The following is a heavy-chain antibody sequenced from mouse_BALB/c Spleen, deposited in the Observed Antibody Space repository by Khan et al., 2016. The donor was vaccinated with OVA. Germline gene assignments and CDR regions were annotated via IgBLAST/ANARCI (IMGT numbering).Heavy chain of an antibody. CDR3: AREEALYYCDY. V-gene: IGHV1S132*01. CDR2: IYPGTDNT. Sequence: QVQLQQSGAELVRPGASVKLSCKTSGYIFTSYWIHWVKQRSGQGLEWIARIYPGTDNTYYDEKLKDKATLTADKSSSTAYLQLSSLKSEDSAVDFCAREEALYYCDYWGQGTTLTVSS. J-gene: IGHJ2*01. CDR1: GYIFTSYW. D-gene: IGHD1-1*01.